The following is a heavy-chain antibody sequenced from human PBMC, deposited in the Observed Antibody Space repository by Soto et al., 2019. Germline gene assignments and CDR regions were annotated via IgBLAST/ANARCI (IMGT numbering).Heavy chain of an antibody. Sequence: GSLRLSCAASGFTFSSYGMHWVRQAPGKGLEWVAVISYDGSNKYYADSVKGRFTISRDNSKNTLYLQMNSLRAEDTAVYYCAKDRTGTPHYWGQGTLVTVSS. D-gene: IGHD1-1*01. V-gene: IGHV3-30*18. CDR1: GFTFSSYG. CDR3: AKDRTGTPHY. CDR2: ISYDGSNK. J-gene: IGHJ4*02.